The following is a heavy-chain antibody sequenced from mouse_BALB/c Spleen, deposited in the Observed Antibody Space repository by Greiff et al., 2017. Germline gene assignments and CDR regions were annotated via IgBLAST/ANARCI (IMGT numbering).Heavy chain of an antibody. J-gene: IGHJ4*01. CDR2: IDPANGNT. V-gene: IGHV14-3*02. Sequence: EVQLQQSGAELVKPGASVKLSCTASGFNIKDTYMHWVKQRPEQGLEWIGRIDPANGNTKYDPKFQGKATITADTSSNTAYLQLSSLTSEDTAVYYCARGGAYYGHYYAMDYWGQGTSVTVSS. CDR1: GFNIKDTY. D-gene: IGHD2-10*01. CDR3: ARGGAYYGHYYAMDY.